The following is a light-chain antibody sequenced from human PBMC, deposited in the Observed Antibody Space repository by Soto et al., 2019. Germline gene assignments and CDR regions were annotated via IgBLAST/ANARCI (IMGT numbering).Light chain of an antibody. CDR2: DDS. J-gene: IGLJ1*01. CDR3: QLWDSSSDRYV. V-gene: IGLV3-21*02. Sequence: SYELTQPPSMSVAPGQTASISCGGETVGTYSVHWYQQKPGQAPVLVVYDDSDRPSGIPERFSGSTSGNTATLTISRVEAGDEADYYCQLWDSSSDRYVFGTGTKVTVL. CDR1: TVGTYS.